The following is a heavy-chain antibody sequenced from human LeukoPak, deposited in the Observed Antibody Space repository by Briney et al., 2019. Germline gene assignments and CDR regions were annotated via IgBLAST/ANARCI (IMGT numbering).Heavy chain of an antibody. CDR2: IYYSGST. V-gene: IGHV4-59*01. J-gene: IGHJ3*01. CDR1: GGSISSYY. CDR3: VRPDDNSFDF. Sequence: PSETLSLTCTVSGGSISSYYWSWVRQPPGKGLEWIGYIYYSGSTNYNPSLKSRVTISVDTSKNQFSLKLRSVTAADTAVYYCVRPDDNSFDFWGQGTMVTVSS. D-gene: IGHD3-9*01.